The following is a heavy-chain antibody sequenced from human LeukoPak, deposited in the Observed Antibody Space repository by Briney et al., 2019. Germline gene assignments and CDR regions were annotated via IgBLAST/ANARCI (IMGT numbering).Heavy chain of an antibody. D-gene: IGHD4-17*01. CDR2: IRSKANSYAT. J-gene: IGHJ4*02. Sequence: PGGFLRLSCAASGFTFSGSAMHWVRQASGKGLEWVGRIRSKANSYATAYAASVKGRFTISRDDSKNTAYLQMNSLKTEDTAVYYCTRLSRVPDYGDYAYDYWGQGTLVTVSS. CDR3: TRLSRVPDYGDYAYDY. CDR1: GFTFSGSA. V-gene: IGHV3-73*01.